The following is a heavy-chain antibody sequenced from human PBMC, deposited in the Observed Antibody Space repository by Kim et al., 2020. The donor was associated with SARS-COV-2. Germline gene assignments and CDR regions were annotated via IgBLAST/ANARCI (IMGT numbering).Heavy chain of an antibody. CDR2: IGTAGDT. J-gene: IGHJ4*02. D-gene: IGHD5-18*01. Sequence: GGSLRLSCAASGFTFSSYDMHWVRQATGKGLEWVSAIGTAGDTYYPGSVKGRFTISRENAKNSLYLQMNSLRAGDTAVYYCARAPLHSLWPPGDYWGQGTLVTVSS. V-gene: IGHV3-13*01. CDR3: ARAPLHSLWPPGDY. CDR1: GFTFSSYD.